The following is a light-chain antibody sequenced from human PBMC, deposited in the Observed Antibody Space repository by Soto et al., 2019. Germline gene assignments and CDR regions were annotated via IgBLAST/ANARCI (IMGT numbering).Light chain of an antibody. V-gene: IGKV3-11*01. Sequence: IMMTQSPATLSVSPWERATLSCRASQSVKSSLAWYQQKPGQAPRLLIYDASNRATGIPARFSGSGSGTDFTLTISSLEPEDFAVYYCQQRSNWPWTFGQGTKVDIK. CDR1: QSVKSS. CDR3: QQRSNWPWT. CDR2: DAS. J-gene: IGKJ1*01.